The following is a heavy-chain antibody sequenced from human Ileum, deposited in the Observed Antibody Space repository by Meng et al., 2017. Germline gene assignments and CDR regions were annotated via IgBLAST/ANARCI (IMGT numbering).Heavy chain of an antibody. D-gene: IGHD4-23*01. Sequence: VQWQESGPGLVRPSGTLSPTCAVSSGSISSNTYWSWVRQPPGKGLEWIGQISHSGSAYYNPSLKSRVTMSVDKSKSQFSLMLTSVTAADTAIYYCARHGGYSQDFWGQGTLVTASS. CDR3: ARHGGYSQDF. J-gene: IGHJ4*02. CDR2: ISHSGSA. V-gene: IGHV4-4*02. CDR1: SGSISSNTY.